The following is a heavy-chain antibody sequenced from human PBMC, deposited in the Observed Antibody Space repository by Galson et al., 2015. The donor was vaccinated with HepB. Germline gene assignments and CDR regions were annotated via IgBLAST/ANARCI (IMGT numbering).Heavy chain of an antibody. CDR2: IIPIFGAP. D-gene: IGHD1-14*01. V-gene: IGHV1-69*13. CDR3: AEGAAVYLSQAHFYAMDV. CDR1: GGSFSNFG. J-gene: IGHJ6*04. Sequence: SVKVSCKASGGSFSNFGLSWVRQAPGQGLEWMGGIIPIFGAPRNSHKFKGRVTITADESTTTAYMDLSSLSSEDTAVYYCAEGAAVYLSQAHFYAMDVWGEGTTVTVSS.